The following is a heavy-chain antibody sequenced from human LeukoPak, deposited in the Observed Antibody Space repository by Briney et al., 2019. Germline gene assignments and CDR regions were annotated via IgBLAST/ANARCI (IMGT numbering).Heavy chain of an antibody. CDR2: IWYDGSNK. CDR3: ARDGRGVTAGAFDI. D-gene: IGHD2-21*02. J-gene: IGHJ3*02. CDR1: GFTFSSYG. V-gene: IGHV3-33*01. Sequence: GGSLRLSCAASGFTFSSYGMHWVRQAPGKGLEWVAVIWYDGSNKYYADSVKGRFTISRDNSKNTLYLQMNSLRAEDTAVYYCARDGRGVTAGAFDIWGQGTMVTVSS.